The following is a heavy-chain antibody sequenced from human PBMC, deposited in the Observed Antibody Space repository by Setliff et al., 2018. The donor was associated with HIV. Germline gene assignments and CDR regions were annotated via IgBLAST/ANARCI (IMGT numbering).Heavy chain of an antibody. CDR3: ASRRGGLYWYFDL. J-gene: IGHJ2*01. CDR1: GGSFSGYY. D-gene: IGHD3-16*01. CDR2: INHSGST. V-gene: IGHV4-34*01. Sequence: PSETLSLTCAVYGGSFSGYYWGWIRQPPGKGLEWIGEINHSGSTNYNPSLKSRVTISVDTSKNQFSLKLSSVTAADTAVYYCASRRGGLYWYFDLWGRGTLVTVSS.